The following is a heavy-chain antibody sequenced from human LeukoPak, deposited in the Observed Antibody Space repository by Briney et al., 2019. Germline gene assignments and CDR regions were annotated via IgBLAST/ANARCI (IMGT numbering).Heavy chain of an antibody. J-gene: IGHJ5*02. Sequence: SETLSLTCSVSGGSISYYYWSWIRQLPGKGLEWIGDIFTSGSTSYSPSLKSRVTMSVDTSTNHFSLNLNSVTAADTAVYYCARRIEHWFDPWGQGTLVTVSS. CDR1: GGSISYYY. V-gene: IGHV4-4*09. CDR3: ARRIEHWFDP. CDR2: IFTSGST.